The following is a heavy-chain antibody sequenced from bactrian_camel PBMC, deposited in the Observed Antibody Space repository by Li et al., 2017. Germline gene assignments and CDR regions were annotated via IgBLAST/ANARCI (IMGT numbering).Heavy chain of an antibody. Sequence: VQLVESGGGSVKAGGSLKLSCAHSPDLYSSVSMGWVRQVPGKEREGVAAIYREPGGTFYADSVKGRFTLSRDSAKNTLYLQMNSLKPDDTAVYYCAARLEKPYRDSWDRSQDYPFWGQGTQVTVQGTQVTVS. V-gene: IGHV3S31*01. D-gene: IGHD4*01. CDR2: IYREPGGT. J-gene: IGHJ4*01. CDR1: PDLYSSVS.